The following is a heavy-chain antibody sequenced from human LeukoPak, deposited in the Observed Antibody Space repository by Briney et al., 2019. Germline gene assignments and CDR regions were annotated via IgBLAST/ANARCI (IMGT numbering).Heavy chain of an antibody. CDR1: GGSISSSSYY. V-gene: IGHV4-39*01. Sequence: PSETLSLTCTVSGGSISSSSYYWGWIRQPPGKGLEWIGSIYYSGSTYYNPSLKSRVTISVDTSKNQFSLKLSSVTAADTAVYYCARTYDFGRGPPGDAFDNWGQGTPVIVSS. CDR3: ARTYDFGRGPPGDAFDN. D-gene: IGHD3-3*01. CDR2: IYYSGST. J-gene: IGHJ3*02.